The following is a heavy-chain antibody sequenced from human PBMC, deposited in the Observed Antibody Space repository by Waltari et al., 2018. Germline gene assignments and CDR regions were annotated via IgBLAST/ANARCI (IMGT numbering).Heavy chain of an antibody. D-gene: IGHD4-17*01. CDR3: AKDPRGSYGDYLKNYYYYGMDV. CDR1: GGSFSGYY. V-gene: IGHV3-23*01. Sequence: VQLQQWGAGLLKPSETLSLTCAVYGGSFSGYYWSWIRQPPGKGLEWVSAISGSGGSTDYADAVKGRFTISRDNSKNTLYLQMNSLRAEDTAVYYCAKDPRGSYGDYLKNYYYYGMDVWGQGTTVTVSS. J-gene: IGHJ6*02. CDR2: ISGSGGST.